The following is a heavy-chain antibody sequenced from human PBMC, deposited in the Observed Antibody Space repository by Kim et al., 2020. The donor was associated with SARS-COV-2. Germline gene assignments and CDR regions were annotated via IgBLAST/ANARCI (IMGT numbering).Heavy chain of an antibody. CDR2: IYYSGST. Sequence: SETLSLTCTVSGGSISSYYWSWIRQPPGKGLEWIGYIYYSGSTNYNPSLKSRVTISVDTSKNQFSLKLSSVTAADTAVYYCAGDGWGYCSSTSCSSPDYYYYYGMDVWGQGTTVTVSS. CDR1: GGSISSYY. J-gene: IGHJ6*02. V-gene: IGHV4-59*01. CDR3: AGDGWGYCSSTSCSSPDYYYYYGMDV. D-gene: IGHD2-2*01.